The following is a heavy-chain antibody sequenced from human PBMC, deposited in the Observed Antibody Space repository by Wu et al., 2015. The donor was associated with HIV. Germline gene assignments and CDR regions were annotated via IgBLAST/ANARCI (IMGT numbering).Heavy chain of an antibody. CDR3: ARFNKGSGWEYYYGMDV. CDR2: INPNSGGT. CDR1: GYTFTGYY. D-gene: IGHD6-19*01. V-gene: IGHV1-2*02. J-gene: IGHJ6*02. Sequence: QVQLVQSGAEVKEPGASVKVSCKASGYTFTGYYMHWVRQAPGQGLEWMGWINPNSGGTNYAQKFQGRVTMTRDTSISTAYMELSRLRSDDTAVYYCARFNKGSGWEYYYGMDVWGQGTTVTVSS.